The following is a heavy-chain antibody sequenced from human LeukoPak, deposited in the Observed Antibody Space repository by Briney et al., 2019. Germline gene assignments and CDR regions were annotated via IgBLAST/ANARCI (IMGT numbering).Heavy chain of an antibody. J-gene: IGHJ4*02. CDR2: ISAYNGNI. D-gene: IGHD3-3*01. V-gene: IGHV1-18*01. Sequence: ASVKVSCKASGYTYISYGITWVRQAPGQGLEWLGWISAYNGNIDYAQKLQGRVTLTTDTSTSTAYMEVRSLRSDDTAVYYCASMSGYYPSYYFDYWGQGTLVTVSS. CDR3: ASMSGYYPSYYFDY. CDR1: GYTYISYG.